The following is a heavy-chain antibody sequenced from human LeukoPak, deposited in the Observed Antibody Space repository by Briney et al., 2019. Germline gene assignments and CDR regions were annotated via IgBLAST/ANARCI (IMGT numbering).Heavy chain of an antibody. CDR1: GFTFDDYG. D-gene: IGHD3-22*01. J-gene: IGHJ4*02. Sequence: PGGSLRLSCAASGFTFDDYGMSWVRQAPGKGLEWVSGINWNGGSTGYADSVKGRFTISRDNAKNSLYLQMNSLRAEDTAVYYCARPPLGDYYDSSGYYFGWGQGTLVTVSS. V-gene: IGHV3-20*04. CDR3: ARPPLGDYYDSSGYYFG. CDR2: INWNGGST.